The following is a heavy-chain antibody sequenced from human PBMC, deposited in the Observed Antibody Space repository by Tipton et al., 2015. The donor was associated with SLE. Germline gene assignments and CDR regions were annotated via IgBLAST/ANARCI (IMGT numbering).Heavy chain of an antibody. J-gene: IGHJ4*02. CDR2: SNSDGSDT. D-gene: IGHD5-24*01. V-gene: IGHV3-74*01. CDR3: ARSEMATITY. CDR1: EFTFSNYW. Sequence: SLRLSCEASEFTFSNYWMHWVRQAPGKGLVWVSRSNSDGSDTSYADSVKGRFTISRDNAKNTLYLQMNSLRAEDTAVYYCARSEMATITYWGQGTLVTVSS.